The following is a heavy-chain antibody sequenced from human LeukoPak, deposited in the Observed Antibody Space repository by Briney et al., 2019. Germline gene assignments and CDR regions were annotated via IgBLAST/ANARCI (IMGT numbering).Heavy chain of an antibody. Sequence: GASVKLSCKASGGTFSSYTISWVRQAPGQGLEWMGRIIPILGIANYAQKFQGRVTITADKSTSTAYMELSSLRSEDTAVYYCARDSRYCSSTSCTRDDYWGQGTPVTVSS. D-gene: IGHD2-2*01. CDR2: IIPILGIA. CDR1: GGTFSSYT. CDR3: ARDSRYCSSTSCTRDDY. J-gene: IGHJ4*02. V-gene: IGHV1-69*04.